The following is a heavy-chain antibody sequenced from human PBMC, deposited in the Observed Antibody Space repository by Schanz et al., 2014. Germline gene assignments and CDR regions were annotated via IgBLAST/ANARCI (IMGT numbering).Heavy chain of an antibody. Sequence: EVHLLESGGDLVQPGGSQRLSCAASGFIVSSTYMTWVRQAPGKGLEWVSSISSSSSYISYADSVKGRFTISRDNAKNSLYLQINNLRAEDTAVYYCAYYDVLTGFDYWGQGTQVTVSS. CDR3: AYYDVLTGFDY. J-gene: IGHJ4*02. D-gene: IGHD3-9*01. V-gene: IGHV3-21*04. CDR2: ISSSSSYI. CDR1: GFIVSSTY.